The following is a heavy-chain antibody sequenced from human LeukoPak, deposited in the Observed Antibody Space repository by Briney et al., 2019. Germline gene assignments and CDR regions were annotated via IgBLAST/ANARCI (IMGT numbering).Heavy chain of an antibody. V-gene: IGHV3-7*04. D-gene: IGHD3-22*01. CDR3: ARGEYYYDGGY. J-gene: IGHJ1*01. CDR2: IKQDGSEE. CDR1: GLTFSSFW. Sequence: PGGSLRLSCAASGLTFSSFWMSWVRQAPGKGLEGVANIKQDGSEEYYVDSVKGRFTISRDNAKNSLYLQMNSLRVEDTAVYYCARGEYYYDGGYWGQGTLATVSS.